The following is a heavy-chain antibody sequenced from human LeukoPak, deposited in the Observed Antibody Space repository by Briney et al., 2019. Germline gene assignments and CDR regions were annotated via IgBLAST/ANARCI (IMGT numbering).Heavy chain of an antibody. CDR1: GFTFSIYS. D-gene: IGHD3-22*01. CDR2: ISSSSSYI. J-gene: IGHJ3*02. CDR3: ARDLGYYDSSGPTYAFDI. Sequence: LGGSLRLSCAASGFTFSIYSMNWVRQAPGKGLEWVSSISSSSSYIYYADSVKGRFTISRDNAKNSLYLQMNSLRAEDTAVYYCARDLGYYDSSGPTYAFDIWGQGTMVTVSS. V-gene: IGHV3-21*01.